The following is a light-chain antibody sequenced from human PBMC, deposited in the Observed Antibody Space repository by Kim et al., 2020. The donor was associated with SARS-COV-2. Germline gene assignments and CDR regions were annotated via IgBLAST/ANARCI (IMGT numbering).Light chain of an antibody. Sequence: SYELTQPLSVSVSPGQTATITCSGDRLGEKYACWYQQKPGQSPEVVIYQDTKRPSEIPERFSGSNSGNTATLTISRTQTMDEADYYCQVWDSTTTVFGGGTQLTVL. CDR1: RLGEKY. CDR3: QVWDSTTTV. J-gene: IGLJ2*01. CDR2: QDT. V-gene: IGLV3-1*01.